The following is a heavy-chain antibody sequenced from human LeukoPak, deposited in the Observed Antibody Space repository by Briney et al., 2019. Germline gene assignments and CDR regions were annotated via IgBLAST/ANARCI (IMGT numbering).Heavy chain of an antibody. J-gene: IGHJ4*02. V-gene: IGHV3-23*01. CDR3: AKMRGHPREAYYFDS. D-gene: IGHD1-26*01. Sequence: QSGGSLRLSCAASGFTFSSFAVGWVRQAPGKGLEWVSSIGGGGTAYYAGSVKGRFTISRDNSKNTLYLQVNGLRAEDTAVYYCAKMRGHPREAYYFDSWGQGALVTVSS. CDR2: IGGGGTA. CDR1: GFTFSSFA.